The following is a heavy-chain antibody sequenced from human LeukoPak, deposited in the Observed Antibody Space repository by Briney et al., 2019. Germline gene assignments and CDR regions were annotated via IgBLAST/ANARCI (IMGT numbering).Heavy chain of an antibody. J-gene: IGHJ6*02. CDR3: ARAQSGHCSSTSCYDYGMDV. D-gene: IGHD2-2*01. CDR2: INQNGSEK. V-gene: IGHV3-7*01. Sequence: GGSLRLSCAASTFTFSNYWMSWVRQAPGKGLEWVANINQNGSEKYYADSMKGRFTFSRDNAKNSLYLQMNCLRAEDTAVYYCARAQSGHCSSTSCYDYGMDVWGQGTTVTVSS. CDR1: TFTFSNYW.